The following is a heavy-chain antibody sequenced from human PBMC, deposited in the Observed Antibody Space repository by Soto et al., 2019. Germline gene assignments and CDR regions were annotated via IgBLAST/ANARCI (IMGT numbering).Heavy chain of an antibody. J-gene: IGHJ6*02. V-gene: IGHV1-46*03. Sequence: GASVKVSCKASGYTFTSYYMHWVRQAPGQGLEWMGIINPSGGSTSYAQKFQGRVTMTRDTSTSTVYMELSSLRSEDTAVYYCAIEKSSTGAGFGELFGLLSYYYGMDVWGQGTTVTVSS. CDR2: INPSGGST. CDR1: GYTFTSYY. D-gene: IGHD3-10*01. CDR3: AIEKSSTGAGFGELFGLLSYYYGMDV.